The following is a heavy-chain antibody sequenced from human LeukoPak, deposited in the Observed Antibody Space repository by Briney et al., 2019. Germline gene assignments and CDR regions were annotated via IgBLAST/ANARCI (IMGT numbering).Heavy chain of an antibody. V-gene: IGHV1-69*13. D-gene: IGHD2-15*01. CDR2: IIPIFGTA. Sequence: SVKVSCKASGGTFSSYAISWVRQAPGQGLEWMGGIIPIFGTANYAQKFQGRATITADESTSTAYMELSSLRSEDTAVYYCARNLHKAQYCSGGSCYSMLPYYYYGMDVWGQGTTVTVSS. CDR3: ARNLHKAQYCSGGSCYSMLPYYYYGMDV. J-gene: IGHJ6*02. CDR1: GGTFSSYA.